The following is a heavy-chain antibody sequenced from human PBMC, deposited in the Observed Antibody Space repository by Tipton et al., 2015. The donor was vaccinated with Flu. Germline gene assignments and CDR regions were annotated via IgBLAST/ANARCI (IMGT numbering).Heavy chain of an antibody. CDR3: ARSPGYYFDY. Sequence: GLVKPSETLSLNCTVSGGSISGYYWSWIRQPPGKGLEWIAYIYYSGSTNYNPSLKSRVTISVDMSKNQFSLKLNSVTAADTAVYYCARSPGYYFDYWGQGTLVTVSS. CDR2: IYYSGST. V-gene: IGHV4-59*01. CDR1: GGSISGYY. J-gene: IGHJ4*02.